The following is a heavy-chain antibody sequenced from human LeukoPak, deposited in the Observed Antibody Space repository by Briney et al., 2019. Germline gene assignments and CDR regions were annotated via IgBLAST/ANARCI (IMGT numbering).Heavy chain of an antibody. CDR2: ISSSGETK. Sequence: GGSLRLSCAASGFDFSHYYMSWIRQAPGKGLEWISYISSSGETKYYADSVKGRFTTSRDNAKNSLYLQMNSLRAEDTAVYYCARSDSSGYVWGQGTLVTVSS. V-gene: IGHV3-11*01. J-gene: IGHJ4*02. D-gene: IGHD3-22*01. CDR3: ARSDSSGYV. CDR1: GFDFSHYY.